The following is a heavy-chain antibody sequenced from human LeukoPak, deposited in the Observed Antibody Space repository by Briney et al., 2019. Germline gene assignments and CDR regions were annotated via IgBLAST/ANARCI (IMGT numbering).Heavy chain of an antibody. CDR1: GYTFTSYG. V-gene: IGHV1-18*01. D-gene: IGHD5-12*01. Sequence: ASAKVSCKASGYTFTSYGISWVRQAPGQGLEWMGWISAYNGNTNYAQKLQGRGTMTTDKSTSTAYMGLSSLRSEDTAVYYCARGYSGYKSGAADYWGQGTLVTVSS. J-gene: IGHJ4*02. CDR3: ARGYSGYKSGAADY. CDR2: ISAYNGNT.